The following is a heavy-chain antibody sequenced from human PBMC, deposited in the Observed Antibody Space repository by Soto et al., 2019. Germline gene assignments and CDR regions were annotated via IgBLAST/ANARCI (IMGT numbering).Heavy chain of an antibody. J-gene: IGHJ6*02. CDR2: IYHSGST. CDR3: ARVRRGYCSSTSCKSYYYYYGMDV. Sequence: SETLSLTCAVSGGSISSGGYSWSWSRQPPGKGLEWIGYIYHSGSTYYNPSLKSRVTISVDRSKNQFSLKLSSVTAADTAVYYCARVRRGYCSSTSCKSYYYYYGMDVWGQGTTVTVSS. D-gene: IGHD2-2*01. V-gene: IGHV4-30-2*01. CDR1: GGSISSGGYS.